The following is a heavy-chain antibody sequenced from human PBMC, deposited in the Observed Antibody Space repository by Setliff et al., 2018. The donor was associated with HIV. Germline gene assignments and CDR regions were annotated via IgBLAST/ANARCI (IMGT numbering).Heavy chain of an antibody. CDR3: SRGGGSGWRGWFDP. Sequence: SQTLSLTCVISGDFVSSDRAAWNWIRQSPSRGLEWLGRTYYNSRWNYDYAASVESRITITSDTSKNQLSLHLTSVTPEDTAVYYCSRGGGSGWRGWFDPWGQGTLVTVSS. CDR2: TYYNSRWNY. D-gene: IGHD3-22*01. CDR1: GDFVSSDRAA. V-gene: IGHV6-1*01. J-gene: IGHJ5*02.